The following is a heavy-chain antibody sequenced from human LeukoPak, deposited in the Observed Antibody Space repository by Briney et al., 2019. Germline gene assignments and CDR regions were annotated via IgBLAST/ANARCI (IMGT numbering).Heavy chain of an antibody. J-gene: IGHJ4*02. V-gene: IGHV1-69*13. CDR3: AINYYYDSSGYYYYF. Sequence: SVKVSCKSSGGSFSSYDISWVRQPPGQGHEWMGGIIPIFGTAKYAQRFQGRVTITADESTSTAHMELSSLRSEDTAIYYCAINYYYDSSGYYYYFWGQGTLVTASS. CDR2: IIPIFGTA. CDR1: GGSFSSYD. D-gene: IGHD3-22*01.